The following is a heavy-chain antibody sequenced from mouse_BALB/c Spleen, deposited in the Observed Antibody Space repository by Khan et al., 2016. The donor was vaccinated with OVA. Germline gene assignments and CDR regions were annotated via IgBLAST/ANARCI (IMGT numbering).Heavy chain of an antibody. V-gene: IGHV5-6*01. CDR1: GFTFSSYS. CDR2: ISSAGDYT. Sequence: EVQLVESGGDLVKPGGSLKLSCAASGFTFSSYSMSWVRQTPDKGLEWVTTISSAGDYTYYPDSVKGRFTFSRDNAKNTLYLQMSSLKSEDTAMYYCASDLTGSFAYWGQGTLVTVSA. D-gene: IGHD4-1*01. CDR3: ASDLTGSFAY. J-gene: IGHJ3*01.